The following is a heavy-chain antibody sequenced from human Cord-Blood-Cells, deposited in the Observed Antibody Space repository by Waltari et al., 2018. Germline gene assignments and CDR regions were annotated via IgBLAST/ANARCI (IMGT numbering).Heavy chain of an antibody. V-gene: IGHV4-61*01. CDR2: IYYSGST. D-gene: IGHD6-19*01. CDR1: GGSVSSGSYY. J-gene: IGHJ4*02. Sequence: QVQLQESGPGLVKPSETLSLTCTVSGGSVSSGSYYWSWIRQPPGKGLEWIGYIYYSGSTNYNPSLKSRVTISVDTSKNQFSLKLSSVTAADTAVYYCARESGIVHSSGWYDYWGQGTLVTVSS. CDR3: ARESGIVHSSGWYDY.